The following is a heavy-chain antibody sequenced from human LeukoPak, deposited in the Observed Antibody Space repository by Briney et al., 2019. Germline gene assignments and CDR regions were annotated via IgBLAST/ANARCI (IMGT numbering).Heavy chain of an antibody. CDR2: ISYDGSNK. CDR1: GFTFSSYA. D-gene: IGHD3-16*02. CDR3: ARSDLSDDYYFDY. V-gene: IGHV3-30-3*01. Sequence: GGSLRLSCAASGFTFSSYAMHWVRQAPGKGLEWVAVISYDGSNKYYADSVKGRFTISRDNSKNTLYLQMDSLRAEDTAVYYCARSDLSDDYYFDYWGQGTLVTVSS. J-gene: IGHJ4*02.